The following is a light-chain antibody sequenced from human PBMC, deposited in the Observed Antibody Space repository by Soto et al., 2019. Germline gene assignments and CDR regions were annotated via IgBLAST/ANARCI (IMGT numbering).Light chain of an antibody. V-gene: IGLV2-14*01. CDR3: SSYTSSTTLVV. Sequence: QSVLTQPASVSGSPGQSIPISCTGTSSDVGGYNYVSWYQQHPGKAPKLMIYEVSNRPSGVSNRFSGSKSGNTASLTISGLQAEDEADYYCSSYTSSTTLVVFGGGTKLTVL. CDR1: SSDVGGYNY. CDR2: EVS. J-gene: IGLJ2*01.